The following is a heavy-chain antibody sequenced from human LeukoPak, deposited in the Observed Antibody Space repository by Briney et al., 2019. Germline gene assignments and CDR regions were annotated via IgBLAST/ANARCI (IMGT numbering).Heavy chain of an antibody. CDR3: TTGTDIVVVPAAIAFDY. D-gene: IGHD2-2*01. CDR2: IKSKTDGGTT. CDR1: GFTFSNAW. V-gene: IGHV3-15*01. J-gene: IGHJ4*02. Sequence: GGSLRLSCAASGFTFSNAWMSWVRQAPGKGLEWVCRIKSKTDGGTTDYAAPVKGRFTISRDDSKNTLYLQMNSLKTEDTAVYYCTTGTDIVVVPAAIAFDYWGQGTLVTVSS.